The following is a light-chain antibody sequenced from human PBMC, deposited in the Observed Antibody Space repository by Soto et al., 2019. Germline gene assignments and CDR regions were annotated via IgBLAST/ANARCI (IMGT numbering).Light chain of an antibody. CDR1: QGVTTN. J-gene: IGKJ5*01. Sequence: IVITQSPASVSVPPAERVTLSCRAGQGVTTNFAWYQQKSGQSPRLLIYDVSTRATGVPARFSGTGSETDFTLTISGLQSEDSAVYFCQQYNNWPFSFGQGTRLEIK. CDR2: DVS. V-gene: IGKV3-15*01. CDR3: QQYNNWPFS.